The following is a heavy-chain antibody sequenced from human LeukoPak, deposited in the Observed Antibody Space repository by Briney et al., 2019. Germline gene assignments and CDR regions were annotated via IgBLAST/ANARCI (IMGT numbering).Heavy chain of an antibody. J-gene: IGHJ4*02. V-gene: IGHV7-4-1*02. D-gene: IGHD2-8*01. Sequence: ASVKVSCKASGYTFTSYAMGWVRQAPGHGLEWMGWINTNTGNPTYAQGFTGRFVFSLDTSVSTAYLQISSLEAEDTAVYYCASFFCINGVCYYLDYWGQGTLVTVPS. CDR1: GYTFTSYA. CDR2: INTNTGNP. CDR3: ASFFCINGVCYYLDY.